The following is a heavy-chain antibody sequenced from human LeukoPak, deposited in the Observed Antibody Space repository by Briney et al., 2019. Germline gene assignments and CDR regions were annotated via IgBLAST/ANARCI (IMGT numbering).Heavy chain of an antibody. D-gene: IGHD3-10*01. Sequence: GGSLRLPCAASGFTFDDYAMHWVRQAPGKGLEWASGISWNSDNIGYADSVKGRFTISRDNAKNSLCLQMNSLRAEDTALYYCAKEAVVRGVISNWFDPWGQGTLVTVSS. CDR1: GFTFDDYA. CDR2: ISWNSDNI. J-gene: IGHJ5*02. CDR3: AKEAVVRGVISNWFDP. V-gene: IGHV3-9*01.